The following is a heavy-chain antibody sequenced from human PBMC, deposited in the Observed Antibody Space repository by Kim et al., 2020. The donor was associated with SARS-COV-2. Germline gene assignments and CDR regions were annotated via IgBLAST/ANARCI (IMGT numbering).Heavy chain of an antibody. J-gene: IGHJ6*02. V-gene: IGHV1-69*13. Sequence: SVKVSCKASGGTFSSYAISWVRQAPGQGLEWMGGIIPIFGTANYAQKFQGRVTITADESTSTAYTELSSLRSEDTAVYYCARARGGWLRSNPLPKPSYYYYGMDVWGQGTTVTVSS. CDR3: ARARGGWLRSNPLPKPSYYYYGMDV. CDR2: IIPIFGTA. D-gene: IGHD5-12*01. CDR1: GGTFSSYA.